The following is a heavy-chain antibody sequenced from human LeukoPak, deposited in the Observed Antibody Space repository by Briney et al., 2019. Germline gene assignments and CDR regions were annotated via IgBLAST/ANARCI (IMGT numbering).Heavy chain of an antibody. D-gene: IGHD6-6*01. CDR2: TYPGDSDT. V-gene: IGHV5-51*01. CDR1: GCRFTSYW. Sequence: NRGESLKIPCKGSGCRFTSYWSGWARQMPGKGRGWMGITYPGDSDTRYSPSFQGQLTISADKSINTAYLQWSSLKASDTAMYYCARRRRQRPYSSWSLVAFRYYYYMDVWGKGTTVTVSS. CDR3: ARRRRQRPYSSWSLVAFRYYYYMDV. J-gene: IGHJ6*03.